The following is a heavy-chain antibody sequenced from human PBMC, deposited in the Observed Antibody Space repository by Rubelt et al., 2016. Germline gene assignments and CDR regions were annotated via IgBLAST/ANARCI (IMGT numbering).Heavy chain of an antibody. J-gene: IGHJ6*02. CDR3: ARILLPDYYDSSGGMDV. CDR1: GFSLSTSGMF. V-gene: IGHV2-70*15. Sequence: QVTLRESGPALVKPTQTLTLTCTFSGFSLSTSGMFVSWIRQPPGKALEWLAGIDWVDDKNYSTSLKPRLTISKGTPKNQVVHTMTNMDPVNTATYYCARILLPDYYDSSGGMDVWGQGTTVTVSS. CDR2: IDWVDDK. D-gene: IGHD3-22*01.